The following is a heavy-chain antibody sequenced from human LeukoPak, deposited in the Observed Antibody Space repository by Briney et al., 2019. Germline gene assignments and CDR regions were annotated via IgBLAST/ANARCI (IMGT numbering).Heavy chain of an antibody. V-gene: IGHV3-23*01. J-gene: IGHJ4*02. D-gene: IGHD3-10*01. Sequence: GGSLRLSCAASGFTFSSYAMSWVRQAPGKGLEWVSAISGSGGSTYYADSVKGRFTISRDNSKNTLNLQMNSLRAEDTAVYYCAKAYYGSGSRLPFDYWGQGTLVTVSS. CDR1: GFTFSSYA. CDR3: AKAYYGSGSRLPFDY. CDR2: ISGSGGST.